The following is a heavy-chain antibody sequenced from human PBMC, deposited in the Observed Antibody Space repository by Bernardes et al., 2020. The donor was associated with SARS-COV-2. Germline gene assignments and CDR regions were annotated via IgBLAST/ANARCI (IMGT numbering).Heavy chain of an antibody. CDR1: GFTFNRHA. D-gene: IGHD6-19*01. V-gene: IGHV3-64*02. J-gene: IGHJ6*02. CDR3: ARADFSGWDPDYGLDV. Sequence: GSLSRSCIASGFTFNRHAMHWVRHAPGKGLKYVAGISSGGVSTTYADSVKGRVTISRDNFKNTLYLQMGSLRPEDTAVYYCARADFSGWDPDYGLDVWGQGTTVTVAS. CDR2: ISSGGVST.